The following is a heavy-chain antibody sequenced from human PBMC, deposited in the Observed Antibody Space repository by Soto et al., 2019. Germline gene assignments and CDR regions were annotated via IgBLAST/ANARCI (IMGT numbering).Heavy chain of an antibody. CDR3: ARGGFGCSGGSCYYYYYGMDV. J-gene: IGHJ6*02. D-gene: IGHD2-15*01. V-gene: IGHV4-34*01. CDR2: INHSGST. Sequence: PSEPLSLTCAVYGGSFSGYYWSWIRQPPGKGLEWIGEINHSGSTNYNPSLKSRVTISVDTSKNQFSLKLSSVTAADTAVYYCARGGFGCSGGSCYYYYYGMDVWGQGTTVTVAS. CDR1: GGSFSGYY.